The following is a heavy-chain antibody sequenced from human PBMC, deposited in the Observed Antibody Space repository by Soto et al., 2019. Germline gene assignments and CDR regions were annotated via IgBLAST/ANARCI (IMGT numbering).Heavy chain of an antibody. J-gene: IGHJ4*01. CDR3: ARLVYVRGANYPIDF. Sequence: SEKLSLTCSVSGASMTAYYWNWIRQSPGKGLEWIGFVYFRGTRNYNPSLKGRVALSIDTSKSQFSLKLTSVTAADTALYYCARLVYVRGANYPIDFRGHGLLVTVS. CDR2: VYFRGTR. CDR1: GASMTAYY. V-gene: IGHV4-59*01. D-gene: IGHD3-10*01.